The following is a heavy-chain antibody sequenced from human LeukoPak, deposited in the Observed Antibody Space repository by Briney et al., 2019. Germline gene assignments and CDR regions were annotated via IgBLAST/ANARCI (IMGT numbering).Heavy chain of an antibody. V-gene: IGHV3-11*04. J-gene: IGHJ6*02. CDR1: GFTFSDYY. CDR3: ARDHCSSTSCYVYYYYGMDV. CDR2: ISNSGGTM. D-gene: IGHD2-2*01. Sequence: GGSLRLSGAASGFTFSDYYMTWIRQAPGKGLEWVSRISNSGGTMFYADSVKGRFTSSRDNAKNSLDLQMNSLRAEDTAVYYCARDHCSSTSCYVYYYYGMDVWGQGTTVTVSS.